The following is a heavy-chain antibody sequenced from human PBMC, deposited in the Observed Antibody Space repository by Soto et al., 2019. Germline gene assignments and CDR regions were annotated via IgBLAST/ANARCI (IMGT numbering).Heavy chain of an antibody. D-gene: IGHD6-19*01. CDR2: IYYSGST. CDR3: AREGIAVAGMDY. Sequence: PSETLSLTCTVSGGSISSYYWSWIRQPPGKGLEWIGYIYYSGSTNYNPSLKSRVTISVDTSKNQFSLKLSSVTAADTAVYYCAREGIAVAGMDYWGQGTLVTVS. CDR1: GGSISSYY. V-gene: IGHV4-59*01. J-gene: IGHJ4*02.